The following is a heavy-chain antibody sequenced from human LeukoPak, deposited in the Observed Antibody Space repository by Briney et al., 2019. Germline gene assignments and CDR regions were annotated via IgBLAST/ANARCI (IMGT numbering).Heavy chain of an antibody. D-gene: IGHD6-13*01. J-gene: IGHJ6*03. CDR1: GGSFSGYY. Sequence: SETLSLTCAVYGGSFSGYYWSWIRQPPGKGLEWIGEINHSGSTNYNPSLKSRVTISVDTSKNQFSLKLRSVTAADTAVYYCARDRVGQQLVGRKYYYYYMDVWGKGNTVTISS. CDR3: ARDRVGQQLVGRKYYYYYMDV. CDR2: INHSGST. V-gene: IGHV4-34*01.